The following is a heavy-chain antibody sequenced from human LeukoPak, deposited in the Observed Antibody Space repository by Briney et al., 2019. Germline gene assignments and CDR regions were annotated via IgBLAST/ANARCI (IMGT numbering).Heavy chain of an antibody. CDR1: GYTFIIYD. D-gene: IGHD3-10*01. CDR2: ISAYNGNT. Sequence: ASVKVSCKASGYTFIIYDINWVRQATGQGLEWMGWISAYNGNTNYAQKLQGRVTMTTDTSTSTAYMELRSLRSDDTAVYYCARGGEFGELSYRGQGTLVTVSS. V-gene: IGHV1-18*01. CDR3: ARGGEFGELSY. J-gene: IGHJ4*02.